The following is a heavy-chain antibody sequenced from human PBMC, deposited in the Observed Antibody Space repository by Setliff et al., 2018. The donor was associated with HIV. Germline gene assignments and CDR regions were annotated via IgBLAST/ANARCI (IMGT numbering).Heavy chain of an antibody. Sequence: PSETLSLTCTVSGYPISSGYYWGWIRQPPGKGLEWIGSIYHSGTTYYNPSLKRRVTISVDTSKNQFSRKLSSATAADTAVYYCARRLQFLEFLHGVGGLDVWGQGTTVTVSS. CDR3: ARRLQFLEFLHGVGGLDV. J-gene: IGHJ6*02. V-gene: IGHV4-38-2*02. D-gene: IGHD3-3*01. CDR1: GYPISSGYY. CDR2: IYHSGTT.